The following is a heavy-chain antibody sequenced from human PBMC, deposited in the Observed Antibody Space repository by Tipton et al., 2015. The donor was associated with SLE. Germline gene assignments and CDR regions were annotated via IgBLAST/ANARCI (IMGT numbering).Heavy chain of an antibody. D-gene: IGHD6-19*01. J-gene: IGHJ4*02. Sequence: SLRLSCAASGFTFSSYSMNWVRQAPGKGREWVSYISSSSSTIYYADSVKGRFTISRDNAKNSLYLQMNSLRAEDTAVYYCARVRIAVADYWGQGTLVTVSS. CDR3: ARVRIAVADY. CDR2: ISSSSSTI. CDR1: GFTFSSYS. V-gene: IGHV3-48*04.